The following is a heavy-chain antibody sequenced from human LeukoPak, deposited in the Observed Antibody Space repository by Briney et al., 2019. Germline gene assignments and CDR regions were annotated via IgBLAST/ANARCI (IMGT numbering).Heavy chain of an antibody. CDR3: ARNPRNYGAGIINWFDP. CDR1: GGSISSYY. J-gene: IGHJ5*02. V-gene: IGHV4-59*05. D-gene: IGHD3-10*01. Sequence: PSETLSLTCTVSGGSISSYYWSWIRQPPGKGLEWIGSIYYSGSTYYNSSLKSRVTISVDTSKNQFSLKLSSVTAADTAVYYCARNPRNYGAGIINWFDPWGQGTLVTVSS. CDR2: IYYSGST.